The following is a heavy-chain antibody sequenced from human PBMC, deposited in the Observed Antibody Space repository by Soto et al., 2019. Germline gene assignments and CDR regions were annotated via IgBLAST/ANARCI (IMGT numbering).Heavy chain of an antibody. J-gene: IGHJ6*02. V-gene: IGHV1-69*13. Sequence: ASVKVSCKASGCTFSSYAISWVRQAPGQGLEWMGGIIPIFGTANYAQKFQGRVTITADESTSTAYMELSSLRSEDTAVYYCARDPSRLQSPSMARYDYYYYGMYVWGQGTTVTVSS. CDR2: IIPIFGTA. CDR1: GCTFSSYA. CDR3: ARDPSRLQSPSMARYDYYYYGMYV. D-gene: IGHD2-2*01.